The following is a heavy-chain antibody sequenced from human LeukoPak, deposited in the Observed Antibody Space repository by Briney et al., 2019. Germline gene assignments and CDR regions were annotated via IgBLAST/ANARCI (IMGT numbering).Heavy chain of an antibody. J-gene: IGHJ4*02. CDR3: AKVFRSGDLFVSDY. Sequence: TGGSLRLSCAASGFTFSNYGMSWVRQAPGKGLEWVSAIINSGGSTYYADSVKGRFTISRDNSKNTLYLQMSSLRAEDTAVYYCAKVFRSGDLFVSDYWGQGTLVTVSS. D-gene: IGHD2-21*02. CDR1: GFTFSNYG. V-gene: IGHV3-23*01. CDR2: IINSGGST.